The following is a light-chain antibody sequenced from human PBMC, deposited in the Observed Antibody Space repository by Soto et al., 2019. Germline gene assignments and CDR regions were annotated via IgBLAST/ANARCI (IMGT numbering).Light chain of an antibody. CDR3: ATWDASLRAGV. J-gene: IGLJ3*02. Sequence: QSVLTQPPSVSAAPGQKVTISCSGSSSNIGNNFVSWSRQLPEKAPILLIYDNNKRPSGIPDRFSASKSGASATLAIAGLQNGDEADYYFATWDASLRAGVFGGGTKLTVL. CDR2: DNN. CDR1: SSNIGNNF. V-gene: IGLV1-51*01.